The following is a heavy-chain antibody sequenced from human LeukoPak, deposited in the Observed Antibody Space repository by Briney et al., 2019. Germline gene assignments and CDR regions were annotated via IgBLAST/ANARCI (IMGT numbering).Heavy chain of an antibody. CDR1: GFTFNNYA. J-gene: IGHJ5*02. CDR3: AKRPSVGIDIVVVPAANNWFDP. Sequence: GGSLRLSCAASGFTFNNYAMSWVRQAPGRGLEWVSTISGSGGSTYYADSAKGRFTISRDNSKNTLYLQMNSLRAEDTAVYYCAKRPSVGIDIVVVPAANNWFDPWGQGTLVTVSS. V-gene: IGHV3-23*01. CDR2: ISGSGGST. D-gene: IGHD2-2*01.